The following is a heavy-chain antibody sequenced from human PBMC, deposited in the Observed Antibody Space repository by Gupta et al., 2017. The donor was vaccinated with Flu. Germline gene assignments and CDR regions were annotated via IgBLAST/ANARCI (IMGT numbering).Heavy chain of an antibody. V-gene: IGHV1-2*02. J-gene: IGHJ4*02. CDR2: INPKNGGT. Sequence: VRLGQSGAEVKQPGASVRVSCTTSGYTFTDFYIHWVRQAPGQGLEWMGWINPKNGGTNYAQKFQDRVTLTRDTSITTAYMDLTRLTSHDTAIYYCARQGDIGYWGQGTLVTVSS. D-gene: IGHD2-15*01. CDR1: GYTFTDFY. CDR3: ARQGDIGY.